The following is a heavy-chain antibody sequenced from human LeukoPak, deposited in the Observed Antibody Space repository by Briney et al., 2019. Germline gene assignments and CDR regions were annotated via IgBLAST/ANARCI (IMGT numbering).Heavy chain of an antibody. J-gene: IGHJ4*02. D-gene: IGHD1-26*01. V-gene: IGHV4-39*01. CDR3: AKSGGYGLIDY. CDR1: SASISGSGYY. CDR2: IYDSGST. Sequence: SETLSLTCTVSSASISGSGYYWGWIRQPPGKGLEWIGNIYDSGSTYYNASLQSRVTISIDTSKNQFSLRLSSVTAADTAMYYCAKSGGYGLIDYWGQGTLVTVSS.